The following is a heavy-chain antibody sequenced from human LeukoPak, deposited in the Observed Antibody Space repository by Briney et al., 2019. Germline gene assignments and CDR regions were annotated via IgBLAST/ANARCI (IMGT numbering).Heavy chain of an antibody. J-gene: IGHJ2*01. CDR3: VKEPKLSDWFFDL. CDR1: GFTFSNYA. V-gene: IGHV3-23*01. CDR2: FXAAGGGT. Sequence: GGSLRLSCAASGFTFSNYAXXXXXXXXXXXXXXXSAFXAAGGGTFXXXXXXXXFTIXRDXSXXTLYLQMNNLRDDDTAVYYCVKEPKLSDWFFDLWGSGTLVTVSS. D-gene: IGHD1-1*01.